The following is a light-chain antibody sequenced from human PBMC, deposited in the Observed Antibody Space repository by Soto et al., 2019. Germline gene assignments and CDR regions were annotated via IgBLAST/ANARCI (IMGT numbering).Light chain of an antibody. CDR2: GAS. Sequence: EIVMKQSTATLSVSPGERATLSCRASQSVSGNLAWYQQKPGQAPRLLIYGASTRATGIPARFSGSGSGTEFTLTISSLQSEDFAVYYCQKYNNWHPTIGQGTKVEIK. CDR3: QKYNNWHPT. V-gene: IGKV3D-15*01. CDR1: QSVSGN. J-gene: IGKJ1*01.